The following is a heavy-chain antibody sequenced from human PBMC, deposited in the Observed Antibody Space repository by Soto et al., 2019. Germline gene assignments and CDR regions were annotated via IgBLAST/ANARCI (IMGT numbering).Heavy chain of an antibody. J-gene: IGHJ5*02. CDR2: ISSSSTI. V-gene: IGHV3-11*04. CDR3: ARDTAYVLRYPSGGP. Sequence: GGSLRLSCTGSGFTFSDYYMNWVRQAPGKGLEWVSSISSSSTIYYADSVKGRFTISRDNAKNSLYLQMNSLRAEDTAMCYCARDTAYVLRYPSGGPWGQGTLVTVSS. CDR1: GFTFSDYY. D-gene: IGHD3-9*01.